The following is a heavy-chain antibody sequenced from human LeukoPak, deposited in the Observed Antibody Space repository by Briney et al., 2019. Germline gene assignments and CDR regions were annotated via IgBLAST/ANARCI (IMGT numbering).Heavy chain of an antibody. D-gene: IGHD3-22*01. Sequence: SETLSLTCTVSGGSISSGDYYWSWIRQPPGKGLEWIGYIYYSGSTYYNPSLKSRVTISVDTSKNQFPLKLSSVTAADTAVYYCARGIVVVIGAFDIWGQGTMVTVSS. CDR3: ARGIVVVIGAFDI. CDR1: GGSISSGDYY. CDR2: IYYSGST. J-gene: IGHJ3*02. V-gene: IGHV4-30-4*01.